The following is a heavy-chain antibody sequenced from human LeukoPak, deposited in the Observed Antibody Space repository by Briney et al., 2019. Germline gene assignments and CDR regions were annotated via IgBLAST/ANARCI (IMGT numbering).Heavy chain of an antibody. CDR1: GGSISSYY. D-gene: IGHD2-15*01. CDR2: IYYSGST. V-gene: IGHV4-59*13. J-gene: IGHJ1*01. Sequence: PSETLSLTCTVSGGSISSYYWTWIRQPPGKGLEWIGYIYYSGSTKYNPSLMSRVTFSVDTSNNQFSLKLTSVTAADTAVYYCARGLLGYFQHWGQGTLVTVSS. CDR3: ARGLLGYFQH.